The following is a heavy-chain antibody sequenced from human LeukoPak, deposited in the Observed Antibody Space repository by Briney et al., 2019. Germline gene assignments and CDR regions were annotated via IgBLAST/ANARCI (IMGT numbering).Heavy chain of an antibody. CDR2: INPSGGST. V-gene: IGHV1-46*01. J-gene: IGHJ4*02. CDR1: GYTFTSYY. Sequence: ASVKVSCKASGYTFTSYYMHWVRQAPGQGLEWMGIINPSGGSTSYAQKFQGRVTMTRDTSTSTVYMELSSLRSEDTAVYYCATKGPRRGYFDYWGQGTLVAVSS. CDR3: ATKGPRRGYFDY.